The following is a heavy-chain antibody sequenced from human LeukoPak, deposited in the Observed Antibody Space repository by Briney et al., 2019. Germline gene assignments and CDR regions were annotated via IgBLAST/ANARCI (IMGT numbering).Heavy chain of an antibody. CDR2: IYYSGST. Sequence: SETLSLTCTVSGGSISSYYWSWIRQPPGKGLEWIGYIYYSGSTNYNPSLKSRVTISVDTSKSQFSLKLSSVTAADTAVYYCARGLGYLDAFDIWGQGTMVTVSS. J-gene: IGHJ3*02. CDR3: ARGLGYLDAFDI. CDR1: GGSISSYY. V-gene: IGHV4-59*01. D-gene: IGHD5-12*01.